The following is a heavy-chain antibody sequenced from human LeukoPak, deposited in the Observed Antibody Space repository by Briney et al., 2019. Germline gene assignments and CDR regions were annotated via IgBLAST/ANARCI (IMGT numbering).Heavy chain of an antibody. CDR3: ARVFWSGPLDFDY. D-gene: IGHD3-3*01. CDR2: IRQDGSEK. CDR1: GFTFSSNW. V-gene: IGHV3-7*01. Sequence: PGGSLRLSCAASGFTFSSNWMSWVRQAPGKGLEWVANIRQDGSEKYYVDSVKGRFTISRDNAKNSLYLQMNSLRAEDTAVYYCARVFWSGPLDFDYWGQGTLVTVSS. J-gene: IGHJ4*02.